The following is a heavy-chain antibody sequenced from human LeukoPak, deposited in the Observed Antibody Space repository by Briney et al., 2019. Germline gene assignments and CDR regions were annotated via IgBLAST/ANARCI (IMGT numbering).Heavy chain of an antibody. D-gene: IGHD1-26*01. CDR2: IYTSGST. V-gene: IGHV4-61*02. J-gene: IGHJ4*02. Sequence: SQTLSLTCTVSGGSISSGSYYWSWIRQPAGKGLEWIGRIYTSGSTNYNPSLKSRVTISVDTSKNQFSLKLSSVTAADTAVYYCAGESSGSYTYYFDYWGQGTLVTVSS. CDR3: AGESSGSYTYYFDY. CDR1: GGSISSGSYY.